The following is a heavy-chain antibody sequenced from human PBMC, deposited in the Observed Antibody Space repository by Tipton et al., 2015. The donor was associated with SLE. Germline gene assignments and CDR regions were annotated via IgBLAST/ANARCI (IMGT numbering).Heavy chain of an antibody. CDR2: VYYSGTT. J-gene: IGHJ5*02. V-gene: IGHV4-39*01. Sequence: TLSLTCTVSGFSISNSTYYWGWIRQPPGKGLEWIGSVYYSGTTYYNPSLKSRVTISVDTSKNQFSLKVRSVTSSDTAVYHCARLTNSGSWFDPWGPGTLVTVSS. CDR1: GFSISNSTYY. D-gene: IGHD6-19*01. CDR3: ARLTNSGSWFDP.